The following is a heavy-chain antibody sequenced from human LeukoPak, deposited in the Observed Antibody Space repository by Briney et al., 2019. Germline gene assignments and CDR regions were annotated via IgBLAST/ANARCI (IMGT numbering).Heavy chain of an antibody. CDR1: GFTFSRYW. CDR2: IKQDGSEK. V-gene: IGHV3-7*01. Sequence: GGSLRLPCAASGFTFSRYWMRWVRQAPGKGVEGVANIKQDGSEKYFVDSVKGRVTISRDNDKNSLHLQMNTLRAEDTAVYYCARERDGIFFDYWGQGTLVTVSS. J-gene: IGHJ4*02. D-gene: IGHD5-24*01. CDR3: ARERDGIFFDY.